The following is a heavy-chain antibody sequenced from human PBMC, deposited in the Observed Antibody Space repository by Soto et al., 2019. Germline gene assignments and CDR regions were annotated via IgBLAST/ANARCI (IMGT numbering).Heavy chain of an antibody. CDR2: FDPEDGET. J-gene: IGHJ4*02. D-gene: IGHD5-12*01. Sequence: GASVKVSCKVSGYTLTELSMHWVRQAPGKGLERMGGFDPEDGETIYAQKFQGRVTMTEDTSTDTAYMELSSLRSADTAVYYCATSYGKWQPLDYWGQGTLVTVSS. V-gene: IGHV1-24*01. CDR1: GYTLTELS. CDR3: ATSYGKWQPLDY.